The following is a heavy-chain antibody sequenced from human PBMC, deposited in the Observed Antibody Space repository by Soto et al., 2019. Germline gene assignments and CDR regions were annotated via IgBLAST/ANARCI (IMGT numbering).Heavy chain of an antibody. J-gene: IGHJ5*02. CDR1: GYTFTSYD. D-gene: IGHD3-9*01. CDR2: MNPNSGNT. CDR3: ARVKSYDILTGYSTWFDP. Sequence: ASVKVSCKASGYTFTSYDINWVRQATGQGLEWMGWMNPNSGNTGYAQNFEGRVTMTRNTSISTAYMELSSLRSEDTAVYYCARVKSYDILTGYSTWFDPWGQGTLVTVSS. V-gene: IGHV1-8*01.